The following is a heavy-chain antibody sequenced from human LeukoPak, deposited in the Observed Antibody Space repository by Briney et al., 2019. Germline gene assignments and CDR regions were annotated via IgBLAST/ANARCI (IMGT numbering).Heavy chain of an antibody. CDR1: GFTFDDYA. CDR3: AIVRGVYSYGHPYYFDY. D-gene: IGHD5-18*01. V-gene: IGHV3-9*01. Sequence: GGSLRLSCAASGFTFDDYAMHWVRQAPGKGLEWVSGISWNSGSIGYADSVKGRFTISRDNAKNSLYLQMNSLRAEDTGVYYCAIVRGVYSYGHPYYFDYWGQGTLVTVSS. J-gene: IGHJ4*02. CDR2: ISWNSGSI.